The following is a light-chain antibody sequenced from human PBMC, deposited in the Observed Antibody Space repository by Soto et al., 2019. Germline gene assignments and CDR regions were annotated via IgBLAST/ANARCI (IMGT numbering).Light chain of an antibody. V-gene: IGKV1-39*01. J-gene: IGKJ2*01. CDR3: QQSYSTPRT. CDR2: AAS. CDR1: QSISSY. Sequence: DIQMTQSPSSLSASVGDRVTITCRASQSISSYLTWYQQKPGKAPKLLIYAASSLQSGVPSRFSGSGSGTDLTLTMSSLQPEDFETYYCQQSYSTPRTFGQGTKLQIK.